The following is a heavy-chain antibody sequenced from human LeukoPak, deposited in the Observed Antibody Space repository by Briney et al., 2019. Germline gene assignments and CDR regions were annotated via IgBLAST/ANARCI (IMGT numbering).Heavy chain of an antibody. CDR1: GFTFSTYS. J-gene: IGHJ4*02. Sequence: GGSLRLSCAASGFTFSTYSMKWVRQAPGKGLEWVSYISDSGAMYYADSVRGRFTISRENAKNTLYLQMNSLRAEDTAVYYCARGGKYFEAFDYWGQGTLVTVSS. V-gene: IGHV3-48*01. D-gene: IGHD3-16*01. CDR2: ISDSGAM. CDR3: ARGGKYFEAFDY.